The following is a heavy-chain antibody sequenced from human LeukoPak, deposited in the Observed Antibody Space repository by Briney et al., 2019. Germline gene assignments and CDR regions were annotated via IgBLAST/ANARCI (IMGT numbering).Heavy chain of an antibody. CDR3: APPHQDCSSTSCYWYFDY. V-gene: IGHV3-30-3*01. D-gene: IGHD2-2*01. CDR1: GFTFSSYA. J-gene: IGHJ4*02. Sequence: PGRSLRLSCAASGFTFSSYAMHWVRQAPGEGLEWVAVISYDGSNKYYADSVKGRFTISRDNSKNTLYLQMNSLRAEDTAVYYCAPPHQDCSSTSCYWYFDYWGQGTLVTVSS. CDR2: ISYDGSNK.